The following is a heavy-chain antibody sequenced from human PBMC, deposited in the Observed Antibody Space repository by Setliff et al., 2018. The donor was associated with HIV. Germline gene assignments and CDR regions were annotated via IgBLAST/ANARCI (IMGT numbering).Heavy chain of an antibody. CDR2: IYTSGTT. CDR3: ARDWVTRSNYYGSGSPWYFDF. V-gene: IGHV4-4*07. Sequence: SETLSLTCSVSDGSVSGYSWSWIRQPAGKGLEWIGRIYTSGTTNYNPSLKSRVTMSVDTSQNQFSLKLRSVNAADTAVYYCARDWVTRSNYYGSGSPWYFDFWGRGILVTVSS. CDR1: DGSVSGYS. D-gene: IGHD3-10*01. J-gene: IGHJ2*01.